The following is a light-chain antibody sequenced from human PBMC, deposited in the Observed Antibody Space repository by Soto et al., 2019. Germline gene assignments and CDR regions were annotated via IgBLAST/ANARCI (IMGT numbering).Light chain of an antibody. Sequence: QSALTQPASVSGSPGQSITISCTGTSSDVGSYNLVSWYQQHPGKAPKLMIYEGSKRPSGDSNRFSGSKSGNTASLTISGLQAEDEADYYCCSYAGSSLGVFGGGTKLTVL. CDR3: CSYAGSSLGV. CDR2: EGS. V-gene: IGLV2-23*01. CDR1: SSDVGSYNL. J-gene: IGLJ2*01.